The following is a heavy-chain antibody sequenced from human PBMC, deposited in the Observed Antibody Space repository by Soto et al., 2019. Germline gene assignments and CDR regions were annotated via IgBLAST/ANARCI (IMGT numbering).Heavy chain of an antibody. CDR2: MNPNSGNT. V-gene: IGHV1-8*01. CDR3: TRGRNSGDGYNGGGY. D-gene: IGHD1-1*01. J-gene: IGHJ4*02. Sequence: ASVKVSCKASGYTFIISDINWVRQATGQGLEWMGWMNPNSGNTGYAQKFQGRVTMTRDTSISTAYMELSSLRYEDTAVYYCTRGRNSGDGYNGGGYWGQGTLVTVSS. CDR1: GYTFIISD.